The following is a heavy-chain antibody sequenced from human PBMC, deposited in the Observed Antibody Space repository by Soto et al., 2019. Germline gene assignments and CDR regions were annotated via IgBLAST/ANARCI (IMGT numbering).Heavy chain of an antibody. CDR1: GYTFTSYD. J-gene: IGHJ6*02. CDR2: MNPNSGNT. V-gene: IGHV1-8*01. CDR3: ARWPDGYYYYGMDV. Sequence: QVQLVQSGAEVKKPGASVKVSCKASGYTFTSYDINWARQATGQGLEWMGWMNPNSGNTGYAQKFQGRVTVTRNTSISTAYMELSSLRSEDTAVYYCARWPDGYYYYGMDVWGQGTTVTVSS.